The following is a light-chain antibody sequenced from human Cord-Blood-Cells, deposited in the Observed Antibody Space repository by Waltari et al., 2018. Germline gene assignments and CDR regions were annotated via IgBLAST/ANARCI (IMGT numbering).Light chain of an antibody. CDR2: AAS. CDR3: QQYYSYPPFT. V-gene: IGKV1-8*01. CDR1: QGISSY. Sequence: AIRMTQSQSSFSASTGARVTITCRASQGISSYLAWYQQKPGKAPKLLIYAASTLQSGVPSSFSGSGSGTDYTLTISCLQSEDFATYYYQQYYSYPPFTFGQGTKLEIK. J-gene: IGKJ2*01.